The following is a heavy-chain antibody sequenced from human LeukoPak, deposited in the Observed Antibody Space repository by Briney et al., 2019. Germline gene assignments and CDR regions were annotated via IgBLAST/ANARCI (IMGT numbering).Heavy chain of an antibody. CDR2: IYYSGST. V-gene: IGHV4-59*01. Sequence: SETLSLTCTVSGGSISSYYWSWIRQPPGKGLEWIVYIYYSGSTNYNPSLKSRVTISVDTSKNQFSLKLSSVTAADTAVYYCARGLVVRGVIYYYYMDVWGKGTTVTVSS. D-gene: IGHD2-2*01. J-gene: IGHJ6*03. CDR3: ARGLVVRGVIYYYYMDV. CDR1: GGSISSYY.